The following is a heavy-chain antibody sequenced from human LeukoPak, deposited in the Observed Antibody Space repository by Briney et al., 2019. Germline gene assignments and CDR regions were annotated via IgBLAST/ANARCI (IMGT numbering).Heavy chain of an antibody. V-gene: IGHV3-23*01. Sequence: PGGSLRLSCAASGFTFNNYAMDWVRQAPGKGPEGVSLISRSGATTYYADSVKGRFTISRDNSRNTLYLQMTSLRAEDTAVYYCARDPGDRWFFDLWGRGTLVTVSS. CDR1: GFTFNNYA. D-gene: IGHD7-27*01. CDR2: ISRSGATT. J-gene: IGHJ2*01. CDR3: ARDPGDRWFFDL.